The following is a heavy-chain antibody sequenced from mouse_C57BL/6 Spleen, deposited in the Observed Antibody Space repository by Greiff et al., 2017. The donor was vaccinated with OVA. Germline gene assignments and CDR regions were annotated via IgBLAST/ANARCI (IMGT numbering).Heavy chain of an antibody. J-gene: IGHJ2*01. Sequence: EVQRVESGGDLVKPGGSLKLSCAASGFTFSSYGMSWVRQTPDKRLEWVATISSGGSYTYYPDSVKGRFTISRDNAKNTLYLQMSSLKSEDTAMYYCARQIYYGNYVDYWGQGTTLTVSS. D-gene: IGHD2-1*01. CDR1: GFTFSSYG. CDR2: ISSGGSYT. V-gene: IGHV5-6*01. CDR3: ARQIYYGNYVDY.